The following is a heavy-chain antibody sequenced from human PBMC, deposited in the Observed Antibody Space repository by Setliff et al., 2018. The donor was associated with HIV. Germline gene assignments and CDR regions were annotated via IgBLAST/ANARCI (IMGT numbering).Heavy chain of an antibody. V-gene: IGHV3-21*01. CDR3: ARDRAESYYYYYYMDV. CDR2: ISSSSSYI. CDR1: GLTFSSYT. Sequence: PGGSLRLSCAASGLTFSSYTMNWVRQAPGKGLEWVSSISSSSSYIHYADSVKGRFTISRDNAKNSLYLQMNSLRAEDTAVYYCARDRAESYYYYYYMDVWGTGTTVTVSS. D-gene: IGHD2-21*01. J-gene: IGHJ6*03.